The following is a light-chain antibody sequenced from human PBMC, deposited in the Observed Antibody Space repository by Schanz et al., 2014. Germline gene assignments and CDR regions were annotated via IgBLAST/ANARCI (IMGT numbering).Light chain of an antibody. Sequence: EIVMTQSPATLSVSTGERATLSCRASQSVSSNLAWYQQRPGQAPRLLIYGASSRATGIPDRFSGSGSGTDFTLTISRLEPEDFAVYYCQQYGSLPKTFGQGTKVEIK. CDR1: QSVSSN. J-gene: IGKJ1*01. CDR3: QQYGSLPKT. V-gene: IGKV3-20*01. CDR2: GAS.